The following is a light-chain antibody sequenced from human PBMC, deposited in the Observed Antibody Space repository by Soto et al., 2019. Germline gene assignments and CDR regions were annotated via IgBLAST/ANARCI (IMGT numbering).Light chain of an antibody. CDR1: SSDVGGSGL. CDR2: EGF. CDR3: CSYAGRSTWDVV. Sequence: QSALTQPASVSGSPGQSITISCTGTSSDVGGSGLVSWYQFHPGKAPKLLIFEGFKQPSGVSNRFSGSKSGSTASLTISGLQAEDEADYYCCSYAGRSTWDVVFGGGTKLTVL. V-gene: IGLV2-23*01. J-gene: IGLJ2*01.